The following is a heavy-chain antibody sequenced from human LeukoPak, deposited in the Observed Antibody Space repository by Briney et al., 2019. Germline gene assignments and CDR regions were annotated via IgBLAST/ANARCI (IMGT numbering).Heavy chain of an antibody. CDR3: AKDRYSSSWYAGYYFDY. D-gene: IGHD6-13*01. Sequence: GGSLRLSCAASGFTSSSYGMHWVRQAPGKGLEWVAFIRYDGSNKYYADSVKGRFTISRDNSKNTLYLQMNSLRAEDTAVYYCAKDRYSSSWYAGYYFDYWGQGTLVTVSS. CDR2: IRYDGSNK. J-gene: IGHJ4*02. CDR1: GFTSSSYG. V-gene: IGHV3-30*02.